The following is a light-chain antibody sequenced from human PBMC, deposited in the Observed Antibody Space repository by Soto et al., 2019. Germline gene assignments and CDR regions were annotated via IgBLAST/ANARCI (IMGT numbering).Light chain of an antibody. Sequence: DIVMTQSPDSLAVSLGERATINCKSSQSVLYSPNNKDYLAWYQQKPGQPPKLLIYWASTRDSGVPDRFSGSGSGTDFTLTISSLQAEDVAVYYCQQYYNTPLTFGGVTKVEIK. V-gene: IGKV4-1*01. CDR2: WAS. J-gene: IGKJ4*01. CDR1: QSVLYSPNNKDY. CDR3: QQYYNTPLT.